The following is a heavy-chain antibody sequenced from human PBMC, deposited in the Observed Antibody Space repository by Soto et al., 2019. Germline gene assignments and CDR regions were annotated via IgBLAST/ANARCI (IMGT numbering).Heavy chain of an antibody. Sequence: EVQLVESGGGLVQPGGSLRLSCAASGFTFSSYDMHWVRQATGKGLEWVSALGTAGDTYYPGSVKGRFTISRENAKNYLYLQMNSLRAGETAVYYCAREYRYCSSTSCYGWAFDIWGQGTMVTVSS. D-gene: IGHD2-2*01. CDR2: LGTAGDT. V-gene: IGHV3-13*01. CDR3: AREYRYCSSTSCYGWAFDI. J-gene: IGHJ3*02. CDR1: GFTFSSYD.